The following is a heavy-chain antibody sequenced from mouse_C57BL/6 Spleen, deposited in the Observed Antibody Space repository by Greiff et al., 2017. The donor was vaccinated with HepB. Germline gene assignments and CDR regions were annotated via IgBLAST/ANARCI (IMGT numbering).Heavy chain of an antibody. V-gene: IGHV2-2*02. CDR2: IWSGGST. D-gene: IGHD1-1*01. J-gene: IGHJ1*03. Sequence: QVQLKESGPGLVQPSQSLSIICTVSGFSLTSYGVHWVRQSPGKGLEWLGVIWSGGSTDYNAAFISRLSISKDNSKSQVFFKMNSLQANDTAIYYGASLRYGSSEWDWYFDVWGTGTTVTVSS. CDR1: GFSLTSYG. CDR3: ASLRYGSSEWDWYFDV.